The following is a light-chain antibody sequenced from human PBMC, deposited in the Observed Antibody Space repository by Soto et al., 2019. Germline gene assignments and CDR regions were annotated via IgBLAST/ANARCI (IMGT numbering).Light chain of an antibody. Sequence: EIVMTQSPATLSVSPGGRATLSCRASQSISSNLAWYQQKPGQAPRLLIYGASTRATGIPARFSGSGSGTDFTLTISSLETEDFAVYYCQQRSNWITFGQGTRLEIK. CDR2: GAS. CDR1: QSISSN. V-gene: IGKV3-15*01. J-gene: IGKJ5*01. CDR3: QQRSNWIT.